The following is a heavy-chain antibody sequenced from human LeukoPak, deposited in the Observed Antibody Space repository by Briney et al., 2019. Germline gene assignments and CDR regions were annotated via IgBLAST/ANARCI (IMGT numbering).Heavy chain of an antibody. D-gene: IGHD3-16*02. V-gene: IGHV4-4*02. Sequence: SETLSLTCAVSGGSISNSNWWSWVRQPPGKGLEWIGEIYHSGSTNYNPSLKSRVTISVDKSKNQFSLKLNSVTAADTAVYYCAREGAVGVITLDDAFDIWGQGTMVTVSS. CDR3: AREGAVGVITLDDAFDI. J-gene: IGHJ3*02. CDR1: GGSISNSNW. CDR2: IYHSGST.